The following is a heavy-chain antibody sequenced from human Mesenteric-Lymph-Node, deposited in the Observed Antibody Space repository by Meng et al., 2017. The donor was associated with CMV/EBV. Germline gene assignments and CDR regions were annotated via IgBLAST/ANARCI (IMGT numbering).Heavy chain of an antibody. CDR2: IYNSGTT. D-gene: IGHD3-3*01. J-gene: IGHJ5*02. CDR3: VRDRRIRDEVWSGYYHQRGWFDP. Sequence: SETLSLTCTVSIDSIGSSSYYWGWIRQPPGEGLEWSASIYNSGTTYYNPSLKGRGSISVDTSKNQISLRLRSVTAADTAVYYCVRDRRIRDEVWSGYYHQRGWFDPWGRGTLVTVSS. CDR1: IDSIGSSSYY. V-gene: IGHV4-39*07.